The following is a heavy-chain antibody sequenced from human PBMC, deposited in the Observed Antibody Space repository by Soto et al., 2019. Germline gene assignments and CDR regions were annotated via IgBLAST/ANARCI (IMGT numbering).Heavy chain of an antibody. CDR2: IYYSGST. V-gene: IGHV4-30-4*01. D-gene: IGHD2-2*01. CDR1: GGSISSGDYY. J-gene: IGHJ5*02. CDR3: ARIVLVPAAMLAP. Sequence: SETLSLTCTVSGGSISSGDYYWSWIRQPPGKGLEWIGYIYYSGSTYYNPSLKSRVTISVDTSKNQFSLKLSSVTAADTAVYYCARIVLVPAAMLAPWGQGTLVTVSS.